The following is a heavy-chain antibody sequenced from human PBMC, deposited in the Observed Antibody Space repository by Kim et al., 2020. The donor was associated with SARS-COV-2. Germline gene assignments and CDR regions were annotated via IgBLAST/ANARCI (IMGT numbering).Heavy chain of an antibody. V-gene: IGHV3-48*02. CDR1: GFTFSVSA. CDR3: ARDFWVLTPWN. D-gene: IGHD3-3*01. J-gene: IGHJ4*02. CDR2: IGPSGDSK. Sequence: GGSLRLSCAASGFTFSVSAMNWVRQTPGKGLEWVSNIGPSGDSKTYADSVKGRFTISRDNAKNSVYLQMDSLRDDDTGLYYCARDFWVLTPWNWGQGTLVTVSS.